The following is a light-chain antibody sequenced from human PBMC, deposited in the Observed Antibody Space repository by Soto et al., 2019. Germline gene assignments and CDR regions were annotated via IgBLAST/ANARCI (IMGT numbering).Light chain of an antibody. J-gene: IGKJ4*01. CDR1: QGISIW. V-gene: IGKV1-12*01. Sequence: DIQMTQSPSSVSASVGDRVTITCRASQGISIWLAWYQHKPGKAPKLLIYAASSLKTGVPSRVSGSGSGREFTLTISSLEAEDFATYYCHQANSFPVTFCGGTKLQIK. CDR2: AAS. CDR3: HQANSFPVT.